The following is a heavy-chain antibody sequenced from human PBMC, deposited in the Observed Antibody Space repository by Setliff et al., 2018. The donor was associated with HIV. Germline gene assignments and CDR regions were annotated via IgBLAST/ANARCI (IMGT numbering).Heavy chain of an antibody. CDR2: IYTSGST. J-gene: IGHJ6*03. CDR3: ARETYYYDNPQYYYYYMDV. Sequence: SETLSLTCTVSGGSISSSSYYWGWIRQPPGKGLEWIGSIYTSGSTNYNPSLKSRVTISVDTSKNQFSLKLRSVTAADTAVYYCARETYYYDNPQYYYYYMDVWGKGTTVTVSS. CDR1: GGSISSSSYY. V-gene: IGHV4-39*07. D-gene: IGHD3-22*01.